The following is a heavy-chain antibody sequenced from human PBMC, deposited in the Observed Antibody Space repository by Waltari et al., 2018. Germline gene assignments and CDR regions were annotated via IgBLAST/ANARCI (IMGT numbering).Heavy chain of an antibody. CDR2: IKQDGSEK. D-gene: IGHD6-13*01. V-gene: IGHV3-7*03. J-gene: IGHJ4*02. Sequence: EVQLVESGGGLVQPGGSLRLSCAASGFTFSSYWMSWVRQAPGKGLEWVANIKQDGSEKYYVDSVKGRFTISRDNAKNTLYLQMNSLRAEDTAVYYCARGHGYSSSWYGPWFDYWGQGTLVTVSS. CDR3: ARGHGYSSSWYGPWFDY. CDR1: GFTFSSYW.